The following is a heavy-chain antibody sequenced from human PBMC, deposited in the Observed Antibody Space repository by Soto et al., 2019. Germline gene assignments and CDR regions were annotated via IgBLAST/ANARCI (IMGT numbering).Heavy chain of an antibody. J-gene: IGHJ6*02. D-gene: IGHD2-2*02. CDR1: GYTFTSYG. V-gene: IGHV1-18*01. Sequence: ASVKVSCKASGYTFTSYGLSWVRQAPGQGLERMGWISACNGNTNYAQKLQGRVTMTTDTSTSTAYMELRSLRSDDTAVYYCARDYRASGNCSSTSCYTVGRYYGMDVWGQGTTVTVSS. CDR3: ARDYRASGNCSSTSCYTVGRYYGMDV. CDR2: ISACNGNT.